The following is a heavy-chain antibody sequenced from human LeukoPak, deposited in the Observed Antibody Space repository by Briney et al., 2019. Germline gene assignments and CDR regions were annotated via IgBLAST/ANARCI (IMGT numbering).Heavy chain of an antibody. CDR3: ARDGITMVRGVSYYYGMDV. CDR1: GYSISSGYY. CDR2: IYHSGST. D-gene: IGHD3-10*01. Sequence: PSETLSLTCTVSGYSISSGYYWGWIRQPPGKGLEWIGSIYHSGSTYYNPSLKSRVTILVDTSKNQFSLKLSSVTAADTAVYYCARDGITMVRGVSYYYGMDVWGQGTTVTVSS. V-gene: IGHV4-38-2*02. J-gene: IGHJ6*02.